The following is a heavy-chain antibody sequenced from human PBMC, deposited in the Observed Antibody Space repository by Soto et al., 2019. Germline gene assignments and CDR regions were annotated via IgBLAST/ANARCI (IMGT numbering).Heavy chain of an antibody. V-gene: IGHV4-59*01. CDR2: IYYSGST. J-gene: IGHJ5*02. Sequence: SETLSLTCTVSGGSISSYYWSWIRQPPGKGLEWIGYIYYSGSTNYNPSLKSRVTISVDTSKNQFSLKLSSVTAADTAVYYCARKGDWFDPWGQGTLVTVSS. CDR3: ARKGDWFDP. D-gene: IGHD1-26*01. CDR1: GGSISSYY.